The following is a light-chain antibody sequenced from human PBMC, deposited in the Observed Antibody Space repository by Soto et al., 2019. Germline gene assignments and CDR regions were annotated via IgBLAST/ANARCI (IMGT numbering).Light chain of an antibody. Sequence: DIQMTQSPSSLSASVGDRVTITCRASQSISSNLNWYQQKPGKAPKLLIYGASSLQSGVPSRFSGSGSGTDFTLTISSLQPEDFATYYCQQSYSTPPVTFGQGTRLEIK. CDR1: QSISSN. CDR3: QQSYSTPPVT. J-gene: IGKJ5*01. CDR2: GAS. V-gene: IGKV1-39*01.